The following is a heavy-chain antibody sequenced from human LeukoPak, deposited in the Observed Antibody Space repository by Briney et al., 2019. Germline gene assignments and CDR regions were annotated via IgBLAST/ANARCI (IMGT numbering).Heavy chain of an antibody. J-gene: IGHJ4*02. V-gene: IGHV3-30*19. CDR2: ISYDGSNK. CDR3: ARDRGDY. D-gene: IGHD3-10*01. Sequence: GGSLRLSCAASGFTFSSYGMHWVRQAPGKGLEWVAVISYDGSNKYYADSVKGRFTISRDNSKNTLYLQMNSLRAEDTAVYYCARDRGDYWGQGTLVTVSS. CDR1: GFTFSSYG.